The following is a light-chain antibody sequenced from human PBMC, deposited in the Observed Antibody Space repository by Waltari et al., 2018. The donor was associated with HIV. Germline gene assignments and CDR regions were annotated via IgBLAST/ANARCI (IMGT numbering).Light chain of an antibody. Sequence: QSVLTQPPSVSGAPGQRVTISCTGSSSNIGAGYQVHWYQQLPGTAPKLLIYGNSNRPSGVPDRFSGSKSGTSAYLAITGLQAEDEADYHCQSYDSSLSGYVFGTGTKVTVL. CDR1: SSNIGAGYQ. J-gene: IGLJ1*01. CDR2: GNS. V-gene: IGLV1-40*01. CDR3: QSYDSSLSGYV.